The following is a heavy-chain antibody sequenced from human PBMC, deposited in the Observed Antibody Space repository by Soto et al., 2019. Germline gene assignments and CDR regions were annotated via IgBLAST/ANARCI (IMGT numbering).Heavy chain of an antibody. CDR1: GFIFSAYG. CDR3: ARLAYSNFLGGLDS. CDR2: VWNDGINK. Sequence: PGGSLRLSCAASGFIFSAYGIHWVRQAPGKGLEWVAIVWNDGINKYYADSVKGRFTISRDNFKNTVDLQMNSLRVEDTAVYYCARLAYSNFLGGLDSWGQGTLVTGSS. J-gene: IGHJ5*01. D-gene: IGHD1-26*01. V-gene: IGHV3-33*01.